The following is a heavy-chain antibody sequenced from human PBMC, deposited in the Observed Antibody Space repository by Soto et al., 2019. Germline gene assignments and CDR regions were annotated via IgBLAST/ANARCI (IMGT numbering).Heavy chain of an antibody. CDR2: INSSGTVK. V-gene: IGHV3-48*01. Sequence: EVQLVESGGGLVQPGESLRLSCVASGFTFSTYSMNWVRQAPGKGLEWVSYINSSGTVKYYAGSVKGRFTISRDNAKNSLYLQMNSLRAEDTAVYYCARMSSSISPGCWGQGTLVTVSS. J-gene: IGHJ4*02. CDR3: ARMSSSISPGC. D-gene: IGHD2-2*01. CDR1: GFTFSTYS.